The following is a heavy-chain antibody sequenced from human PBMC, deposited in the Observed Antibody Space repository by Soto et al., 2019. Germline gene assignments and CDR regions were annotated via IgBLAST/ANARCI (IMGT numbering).Heavy chain of an antibody. Sequence: PGGSLRLSCAASGFTFSSYGMHWVRQAPGKGLEWVAVIWYDGSNKYYADSVKGRFTISRDNSKNTLYLQMNSLRAEDTAVYYCARGLFPLGGYCSSTSCYNYGMDVWGQGTTVTVSS. CDR2: IWYDGSNK. J-gene: IGHJ6*02. D-gene: IGHD2-2*02. CDR1: GFTFSSYG. V-gene: IGHV3-33*01. CDR3: ARGLFPLGGYCSSTSCYNYGMDV.